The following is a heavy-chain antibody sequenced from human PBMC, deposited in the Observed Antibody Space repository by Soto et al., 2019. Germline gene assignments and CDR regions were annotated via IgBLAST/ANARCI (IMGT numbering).Heavy chain of an antibody. J-gene: IGHJ4*02. V-gene: IGHV4-4*07. CDR3: ARDPPGPRLTGSLDYFDC. D-gene: IGHD3-9*01. CDR1: GGSISNNY. CDR2: IYSSGST. Sequence: PSETLSLTCTVSGGSISNNYWSWIRQPAGKGLEWIGRIYSSGSTNYNPSLKSRVTMSVDTSKNQFSLKLSSVTAADTAVYYCARDPPGPRLTGSLDYFDCCGQGTLVTVSS.